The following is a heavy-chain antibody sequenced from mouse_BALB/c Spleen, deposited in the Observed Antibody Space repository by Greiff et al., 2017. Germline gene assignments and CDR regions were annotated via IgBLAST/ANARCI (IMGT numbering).Heavy chain of an antibody. J-gene: IGHJ1*01. V-gene: IGHV8-12*01. CDR2: IYWDDDK. D-gene: IGHD1-1*01. Sequence: QVTLKVSGPGILQPSQTLSLTCSFSGFSLSTSGLGVSWIRQPSGKGLEWLAHIYWDDDKRYNPSLKSRLTISKDTSRNQVFLKITSVDTADTATYYCARKADYYGSSPAWYFDVWGAGTTVTVSS. CDR1: GFSLSTSGLG. CDR3: ARKADYYGSSPAWYFDV.